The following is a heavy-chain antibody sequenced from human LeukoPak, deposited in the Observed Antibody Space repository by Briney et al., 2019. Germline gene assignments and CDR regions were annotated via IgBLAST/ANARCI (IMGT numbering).Heavy chain of an antibody. CDR2: ISSSSSYI. J-gene: IGHJ4*02. CDR1: GFTFSSYS. Sequence: GGSLRLSCAASGFTFSSYSMNWVRQAPGKGLGWVSSISSSSSYIYYADSVKGRFTISRDNAKNSLYLQMNSLRAEDTAVYYCARSLMAGSSTSCYDYWGQGTLVTVSS. D-gene: IGHD2-2*01. CDR3: ARSLMAGSSTSCYDY. V-gene: IGHV3-21*01.